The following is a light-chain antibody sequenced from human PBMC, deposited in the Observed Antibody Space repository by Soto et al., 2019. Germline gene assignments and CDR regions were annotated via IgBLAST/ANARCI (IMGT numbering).Light chain of an antibody. CDR2: KAS. Sequence: DIQMPQSPSTLSASVGDRVTITCRASQSISSWLAWYQQKPGKAPKLLLYKASSLESWVPSRFSGSGSGTEFTLTISSLQPDDFATYYCQQYDSYSYTFGQGTKLEIK. J-gene: IGKJ2*01. CDR1: QSISSW. CDR3: QQYDSYSYT. V-gene: IGKV1-5*03.